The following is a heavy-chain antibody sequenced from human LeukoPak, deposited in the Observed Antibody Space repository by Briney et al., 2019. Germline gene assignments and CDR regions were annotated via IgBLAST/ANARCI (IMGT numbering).Heavy chain of an antibody. CDR3: AGASGLTETTFDFGV. D-gene: IGHD4-17*01. V-gene: IGHV4-4*07. CDR2: VDIRGRT. J-gene: IGHJ4*02. Sequence: SETLSLTCNVSGASVTSYYWSWIRQPAGKRLEWLGRVDIRGRTNYNPSLKSRVSISLDTSQNHFSLKLTSVTAADTVVYFCAGASGLTETTFDFGVWGQGALVTVSS. CDR1: GASVTSYY.